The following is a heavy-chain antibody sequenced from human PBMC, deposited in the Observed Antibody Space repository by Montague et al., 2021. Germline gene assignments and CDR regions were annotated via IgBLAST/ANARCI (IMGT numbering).Heavy chain of an antibody. D-gene: IGHD2-15*01. V-gene: IGHV4-39*01. Sequence: SETLSLTCTVSGGSISSASYYWGWIRQPPGKGLEFIGVIYYNGTTYHNPSLKSRVTVSMDTSKNQLSLKLSPVTAADTAVDYCARSLYCRGGSCYSGFDPWGEGTLVTASS. CDR2: IYYNGTT. J-gene: IGHJ5*02. CDR1: GGSISSASYY. CDR3: ARSLYCRGGSCYSGFDP.